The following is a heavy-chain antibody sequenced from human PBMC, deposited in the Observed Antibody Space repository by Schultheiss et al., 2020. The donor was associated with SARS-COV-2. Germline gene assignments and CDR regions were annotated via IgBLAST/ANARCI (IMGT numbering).Heavy chain of an antibody. CDR1: GFTFSSYA. V-gene: IGHV3-21*01. CDR2: ISHSGSFL. CDR3: ATSLTAGALERPFDY. Sequence: GESLKISCAASGFTFSSYAMNWVRQAPGKGLEWVSSISHSGSFLYYADSVRGRFTISRDNAKNSLYLQMNRLRAEDTAVYYCATSLTAGALERPFDYWGQGTLVTVSS. J-gene: IGHJ4*02. D-gene: IGHD1-26*01.